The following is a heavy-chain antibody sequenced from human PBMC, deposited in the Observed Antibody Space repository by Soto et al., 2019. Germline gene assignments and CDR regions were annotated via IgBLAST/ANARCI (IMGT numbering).Heavy chain of an antibody. D-gene: IGHD2-15*01. J-gene: IGHJ4*02. CDR3: STTIGSCSGGTCFSPPYFDD. Sequence: EVQLVESGGGLVQPGGSLRLSCAASGFTFSSYWMSWVRQAPGKGLEWVANINQDGSEKDFLDSVRGRFTISRDNAKNSLYLQMNSLRAEDTAVYYCSTTIGSCSGGTCFSPPYFDDRGQGTLVTVSS. CDR1: GFTFSSYW. V-gene: IGHV3-7*01. CDR2: INQDGSEK.